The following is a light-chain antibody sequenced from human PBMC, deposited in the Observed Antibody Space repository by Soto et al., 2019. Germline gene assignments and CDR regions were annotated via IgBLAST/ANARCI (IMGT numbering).Light chain of an antibody. J-gene: IGKJ4*01. CDR1: QSISNW. Sequence: DIQMTQSPSTLSASVGHRVTITCRASQSISNWLAWYQQKPGKAPKLLIYDASSLESEVPSRFSGSGSGTEFTLTISSLQPDDFAAYYCQQYNSYSATFGGGTRVEIK. V-gene: IGKV1-5*01. CDR3: QQYNSYSAT. CDR2: DAS.